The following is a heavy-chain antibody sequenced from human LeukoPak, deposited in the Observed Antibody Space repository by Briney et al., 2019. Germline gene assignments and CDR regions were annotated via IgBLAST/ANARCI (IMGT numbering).Heavy chain of an antibody. CDR2: IYYSGST. CDR1: GGSISSHY. V-gene: IGHV4-59*11. D-gene: IGHD6-6*01. CDR3: AREGYSSSSSYYYYMDV. Sequence: PSETLSLTCTVSGGSISSHYWSWIRQPPGKGLEWIGYIYYSGSTNYNPSLKSRVTISVDTSKNQFSLKLSSVTAADTAVYYCAREGYSSSSSYYYYMDVWGKGTRSPSP. J-gene: IGHJ6*03.